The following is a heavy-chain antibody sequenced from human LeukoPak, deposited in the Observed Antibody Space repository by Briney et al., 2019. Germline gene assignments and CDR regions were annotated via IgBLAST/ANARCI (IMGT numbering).Heavy chain of an antibody. Sequence: GSLRLSCAASGFTFSSYEMNWVRQAPGKGLEWVSYISTSGRTIYYADSVKGRFTISRDNAKNSLYLQMNSLRAEYTAVYYCAELGITMIGGVWGKGTTVTISS. D-gene: IGHD3-10*02. CDR3: AELGITMIGGV. V-gene: IGHV3-48*03. CDR1: GFTFSSYE. CDR2: ISTSGRTI. J-gene: IGHJ6*04.